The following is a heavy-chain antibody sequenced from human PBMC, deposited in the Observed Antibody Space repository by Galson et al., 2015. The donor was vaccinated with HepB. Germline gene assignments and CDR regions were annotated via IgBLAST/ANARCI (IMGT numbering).Heavy chain of an antibody. CDR3: AKGVIAMVTPFDY. D-gene: IGHD5-18*01. Sequence: SLRLSCAASGFTFSSYAMSWVRQAPGKGLEWVSAISGSGGSTYYADSVKGRFTISRDNSKNTLYLQMNSLRAEDTAVYYCAKGVIAMVTPFDYWGQGTLVIVSS. J-gene: IGHJ4*02. CDR2: ISGSGGST. V-gene: IGHV3-23*01. CDR1: GFTFSSYA.